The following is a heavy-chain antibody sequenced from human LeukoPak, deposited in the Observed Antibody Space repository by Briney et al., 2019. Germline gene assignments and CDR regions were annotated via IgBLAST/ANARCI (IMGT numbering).Heavy chain of an antibody. CDR3: ARLSLHYYGSGSYYRERYYFDY. Sequence: SETLSLTCTVSGGSISSYYWSWIRQPAGKGLEWIGRIYTNGSTNYNPSLKSRVTMSVDTSKNQFSLKLSSVTAADTAVYYCARLSLHYYGSGSYYRERYYFDYWGQGTLVTVSS. CDR2: IYTNGST. J-gene: IGHJ4*02. V-gene: IGHV4-4*07. D-gene: IGHD3-10*01. CDR1: GGSISSYY.